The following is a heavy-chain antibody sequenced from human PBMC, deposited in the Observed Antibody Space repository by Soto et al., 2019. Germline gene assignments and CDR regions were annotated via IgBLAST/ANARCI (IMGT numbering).Heavy chain of an antibody. CDR1: GFTFSSYG. D-gene: IGHD2-2*01. V-gene: IGHV3-33*01. CDR3: ARESGGEYCSSTSCYLDY. J-gene: IGHJ4*02. Sequence: QVQLVESGGGAVQPGRSLRLSCAASGFTFSSYGMHWVRQAPGKGLEWVAVIWYDGSNKYYADSVKGRFTISRDNSKNTLYLQMNSLRAEDTAVYYCARESGGEYCSSTSCYLDYWGQGTLVTVSS. CDR2: IWYDGSNK.